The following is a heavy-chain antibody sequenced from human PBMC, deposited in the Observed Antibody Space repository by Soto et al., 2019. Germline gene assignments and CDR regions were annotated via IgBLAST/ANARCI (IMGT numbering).Heavy chain of an antibody. CDR3: AGITMVRGEEERYYYYYGMDV. CDR2: IYYSGST. D-gene: IGHD3-10*01. V-gene: IGHV4-39*07. CDR1: GGSISSSSYY. Sequence: SETLSLTCTVSGGSISSSSYYWGWIRQPPGKGLEWIGSIYYSGSTYYNPSLKSRVTISVDTSKNQFSLKLSSVTAADTAVYYCAGITMVRGEEERYYYYYGMDVWGQGTTVTVSS. J-gene: IGHJ6*02.